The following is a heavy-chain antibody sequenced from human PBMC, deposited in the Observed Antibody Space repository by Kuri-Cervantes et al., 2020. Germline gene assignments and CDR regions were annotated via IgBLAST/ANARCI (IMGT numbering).Heavy chain of an antibody. Sequence: GGSLRLSCAASGFTFDDYAMHWVRQAPGKGLEWVSGISWNSGSIGYANSVKGRFTISRDNAKNSLCLQMNSLRADDTAVYYCARAKEPAAFLNWIDPWGQGILVTVSS. D-gene: IGHD2-2*01. V-gene: IGHV3-9*01. CDR1: GFTFDDYA. J-gene: IGHJ5*02. CDR3: ARAKEPAAFLNWIDP. CDR2: ISWNSGSI.